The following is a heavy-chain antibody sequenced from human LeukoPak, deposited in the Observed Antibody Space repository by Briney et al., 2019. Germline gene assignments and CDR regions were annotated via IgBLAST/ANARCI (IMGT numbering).Heavy chain of an antibody. CDR2: ISSSGSTI. D-gene: IGHD4-11*01. CDR1: GFTFISYE. V-gene: IGHV3-48*03. CDR3: ARVQYAFDI. Sequence: GGSLRLSCAASGFTFISYEMNWVRQAPGKGLEWVSYISSSGSTIYYADSVKGRFTISRDNAKNSLYLQMNSLRAEDTAIYYCARVQYAFDIWGQGTMVTVSS. J-gene: IGHJ3*02.